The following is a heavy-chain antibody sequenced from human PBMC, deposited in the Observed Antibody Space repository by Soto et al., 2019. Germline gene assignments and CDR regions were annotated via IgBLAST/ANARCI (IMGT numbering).Heavy chain of an antibody. CDR1: GFTFNSYA. CDR3: ARDGGIYGDYVFDWFDP. D-gene: IGHD4-17*01. J-gene: IGHJ5*02. V-gene: IGHV3-30-3*01. CDR2: ISYDGSNK. Sequence: QVQLVESGGGVVQPGRSLRLSCAASGFTFNSYAMHWVRQAPGKGLEWVAVISYDGSNKYYADSVKGRFTISRDNSKNTLYLQMNSLRAEDTAVYYCARDGGIYGDYVFDWFDPWGQGTLVTVSS.